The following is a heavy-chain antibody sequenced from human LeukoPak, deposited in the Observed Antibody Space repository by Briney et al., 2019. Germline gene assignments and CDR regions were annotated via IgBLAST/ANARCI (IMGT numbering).Heavy chain of an antibody. Sequence: PGGSLRLSCSASGFTFSTDAMHWVRQAPGRGLEYVSSITSDGRTTYYADSVKGRFTLSRDNSKNTLFLQMSSLRSEDTALYYCVRRGSTGWYDSWGQGTLVTVSS. CDR3: VRRGSTGWYDS. D-gene: IGHD6-19*01. V-gene: IGHV3-64D*08. J-gene: IGHJ5*01. CDR2: ITSDGRTT. CDR1: GFTFSTDA.